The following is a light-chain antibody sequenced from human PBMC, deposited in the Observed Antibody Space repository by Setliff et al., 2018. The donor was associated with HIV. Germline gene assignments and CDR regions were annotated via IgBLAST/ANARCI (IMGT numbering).Light chain of an antibody. J-gene: IGLJ1*01. CDR2: EVR. CDR1: SSDGGGYSY. CDR3: ISYASSNTLP. V-gene: IGLV2-14*01. Sequence: QSALTQPASVSGSPGQSITISCTGTSSDGGGYSYVSWYQQHPGKAPKLIIYEVRNRPSGVSNRFSGSKSGNTASLTISGLQAEDEADYYCISYASSNTLPFGTGTKVTVL.